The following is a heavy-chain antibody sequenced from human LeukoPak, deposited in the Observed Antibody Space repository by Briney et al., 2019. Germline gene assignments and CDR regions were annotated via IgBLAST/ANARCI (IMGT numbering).Heavy chain of an antibody. D-gene: IGHD3-22*01. J-gene: IGHJ5*02. CDR2: INHSGST. Sequence: SETLSLTCAVYGGSFSGYYWSWIRQPPGKGLEWIGEINHSGSTNYNPSLKSRVTISVDTSKNQFSLKLSSVTAADTAVYYCAVGATRPNYYDSSRWGFDPWGQGTLVTVSS. V-gene: IGHV4-34*01. CDR3: AVGATRPNYYDSSRWGFDP. CDR1: GGSFSGYY.